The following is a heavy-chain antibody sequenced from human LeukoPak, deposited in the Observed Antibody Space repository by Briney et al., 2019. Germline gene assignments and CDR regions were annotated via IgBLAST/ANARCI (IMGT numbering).Heavy chain of an antibody. Sequence: GGSLRLSCAASGFTFSSYWMSWVRQAPGKGLEWVANIKQDGSEKYYVDSVKGRFTISRDNAKNSLYLQMNSLRAEDTAVYYCARGRGVRLAVDDAFDIWGQGTMVTVSS. V-gene: IGHV3-7*01. D-gene: IGHD6-19*01. CDR3: ARGRGVRLAVDDAFDI. CDR2: IKQDGSEK. J-gene: IGHJ3*02. CDR1: GFTFSSYW.